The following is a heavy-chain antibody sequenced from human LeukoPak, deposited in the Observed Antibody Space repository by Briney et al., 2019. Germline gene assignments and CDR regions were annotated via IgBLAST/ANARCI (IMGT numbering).Heavy chain of an antibody. CDR1: GGTFTSYA. CDR2: IIPIFGTT. Sequence: SVKVSCKASGGTFTSYAISWVRQAPGQGLEWMGGIIPIFGTTNYAQKLQGRVTTTADESTSTAYMELSSLRSEDTAVYYWARDTYHDSSGYYSDYWGQGSLVTVSS. D-gene: IGHD3-22*01. CDR3: ARDTYHDSSGYYSDY. V-gene: IGHV1-69*13. J-gene: IGHJ4*02.